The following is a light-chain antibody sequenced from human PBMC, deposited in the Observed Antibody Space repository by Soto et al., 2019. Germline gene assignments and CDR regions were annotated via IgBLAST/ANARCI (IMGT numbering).Light chain of an antibody. CDR3: QQYNNWPTWT. CDR1: QSVSSN. CDR2: GAS. V-gene: IGKV3-15*01. J-gene: IGKJ1*01. Sequence: EIVMTQSPATLSVSPGERATLSCRASQSVSSNLAWYQQKPGQAPRLLIYGASTRATGIPARFSGSGSGTEFTLTISGRQSEDFAVYYCQQYNNWPTWTVGQGTKVEIK.